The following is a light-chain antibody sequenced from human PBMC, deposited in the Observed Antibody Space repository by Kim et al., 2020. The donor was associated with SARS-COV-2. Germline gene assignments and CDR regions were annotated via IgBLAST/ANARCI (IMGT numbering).Light chain of an antibody. Sequence: GQSITISCSGTSRDVGGYNYVSWYQQRPGKAPKLMIYDVSTRPSGVSNRFSGSKSGNTASLTISGLQAEDEADYYCSSYTISSTRVFGGGTQLTVL. CDR2: DVS. CDR3: SSYTISSTRV. V-gene: IGLV2-14*03. J-gene: IGLJ3*02. CDR1: SRDVGGYNY.